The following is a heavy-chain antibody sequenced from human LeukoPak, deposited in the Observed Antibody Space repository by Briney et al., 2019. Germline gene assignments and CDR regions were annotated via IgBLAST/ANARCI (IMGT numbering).Heavy chain of an antibody. V-gene: IGHV3-23*01. D-gene: IGHD2-2*01. J-gene: IGHJ3*02. CDR2: ISGSGGIT. CDR1: GFTFSNYA. CDR3: AREDRLEDIVVVPTTGGAFDI. Sequence: GGSLRLSCAASGFTFSNYAMSWVRQAPGKGLEWVSGISGSGGITYYADSVKGRFTISRDNAKNSLYLQMNSLRAEDTAVYYCAREDRLEDIVVVPTTGGAFDIWGQGTMVTVSS.